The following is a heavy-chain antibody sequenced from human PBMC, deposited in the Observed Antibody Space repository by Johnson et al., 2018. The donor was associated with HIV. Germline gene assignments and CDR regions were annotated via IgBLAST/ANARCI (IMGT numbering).Heavy chain of an antibody. CDR3: ARTLGFGTEDAFDI. CDR1: GFTFSSYD. J-gene: IGHJ3*02. Sequence: VQLVESGGGLAQPGGSLRLSCAASGFTFSSYDMHWVRQATGKGLEWVSTISTAGDTYYPGSVTGRFTISRENAKNSLYLQMNSLRAGDTAVYYCARTLGFGTEDAFDIWGQGTMVTVSS. CDR2: ISTAGDT. D-gene: IGHD3-10*01. V-gene: IGHV3-13*01.